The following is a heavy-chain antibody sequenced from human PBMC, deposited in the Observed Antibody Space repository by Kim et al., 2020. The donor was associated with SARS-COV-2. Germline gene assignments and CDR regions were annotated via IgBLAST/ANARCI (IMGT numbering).Heavy chain of an antibody. CDR2: IKQDGSEK. V-gene: IGHV3-7*03. J-gene: IGHJ4*02. Sequence: GGSLRLSCAASGFTFSSYWMSWVRQAPGKGLEWVANIKQDGSEKYYVDSVKGRFTICRDNAKNSLYLQMNSLRAEDTAVYYCAREWGYCSGGSCYPDYWGQGTLVTVSS. D-gene: IGHD2-15*01. CDR3: AREWGYCSGGSCYPDY. CDR1: GFTFSSYW.